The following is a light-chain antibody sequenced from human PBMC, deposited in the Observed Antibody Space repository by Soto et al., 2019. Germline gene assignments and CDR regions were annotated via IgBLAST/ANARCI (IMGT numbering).Light chain of an antibody. Sequence: QSALTQPASVSGSPGQSITISCTGTSSDIGDYDYVSWYQQHPGKAPKLIIYEVTNRPSGVSNRFSGSKSGNTASLTISGLQPEDEADYHCSSYTSSHTVVFGGGTKLPS. J-gene: IGLJ2*01. V-gene: IGLV2-14*01. CDR1: SSDIGDYDY. CDR2: EVT. CDR3: SSYTSSHTVV.